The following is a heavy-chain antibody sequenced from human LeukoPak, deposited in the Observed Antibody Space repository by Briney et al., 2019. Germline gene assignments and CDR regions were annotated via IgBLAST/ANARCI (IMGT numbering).Heavy chain of an antibody. CDR3: ARGDMVRGAPYYFDY. J-gene: IGHJ4*02. D-gene: IGHD3-10*01. CDR1: GGSISSYY. V-gene: IGHV4-59*01. Sequence: SETLSLTCTVSGGSISSYYWSWIRQPPGKGREWIGYIYYSGSPNYNPSLKSRVTISVDTSKNQFSLKLSSVTAGDTAVYFCARGDMVRGAPYYFDYWGQGTLVTVSS. CDR2: IYYSGSP.